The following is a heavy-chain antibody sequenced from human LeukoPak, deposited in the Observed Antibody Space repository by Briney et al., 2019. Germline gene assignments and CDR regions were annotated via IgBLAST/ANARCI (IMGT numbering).Heavy chain of an antibody. CDR2: IYYSGST. CDR1: GGSISSSSYY. J-gene: IGHJ4*02. D-gene: IGHD6-19*01. V-gene: IGHV4-39*07. CDR3: ARSSGWSLRFDY. Sequence: PSETLSLTCTVSGGSISSSSYYWGWIRQPPGKGLEWIGSIYYSGSTYYNPSLKSRVTMSVDTSKNQFSLKLSSVTAADTAVYYCARSSGWSLRFDYWGQGTLVTVSS.